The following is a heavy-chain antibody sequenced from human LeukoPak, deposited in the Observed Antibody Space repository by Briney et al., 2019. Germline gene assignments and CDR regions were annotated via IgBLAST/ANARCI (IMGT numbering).Heavy chain of an antibody. CDR2: ISDSGGST. V-gene: IGHV3-23*01. Sequence: GGSLRLSCAVSGITLSNYGMSWVRQAPGKGLEWVAGISDSGGSTNYADSVRGRFTISRDNPKNTLYLQMNSLRAEDTAVYFCAKRGVVIRVILVGFHKEAFYFDSWGQGALVTVSS. J-gene: IGHJ4*02. CDR3: AKRGVVIRVILVGFHKEAFYFDS. D-gene: IGHD3-22*01. CDR1: GITLSNYG.